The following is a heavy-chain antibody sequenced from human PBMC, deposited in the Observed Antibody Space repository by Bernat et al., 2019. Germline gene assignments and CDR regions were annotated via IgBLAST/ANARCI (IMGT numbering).Heavy chain of an antibody. V-gene: IGHV5-51*01. D-gene: IGHD1-1*01. CDR2: IYPGDSDT. Sequence: EVQLVQSGAEVKKPGESLKISCEGSGHSFSTDWIGWVRQKPGKGLEWMGVIYPGDSDTRYSPSFQGQVTISADKSINTAYLQWSSLKASDSAMYYCARLVGGYNGWNDYWGQGTLVTVSS. J-gene: IGHJ4*02. CDR1: GHSFSTDW. CDR3: ARLVGGYNGWNDY.